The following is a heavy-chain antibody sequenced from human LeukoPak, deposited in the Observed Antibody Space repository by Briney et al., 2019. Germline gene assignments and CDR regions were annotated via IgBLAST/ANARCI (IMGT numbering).Heavy chain of an antibody. J-gene: IGHJ6*02. Sequence: GGSLRLSCAASGFTFDDYAMHWVRQAPGKGLEWVSGISWNSGSIGYADSVKGRFTISRDNAKNSLYLQMNSLRAEDTALYYCAKDIGLGGSGGYASNYYYYGMDVWGQGTTVTVSS. V-gene: IGHV3-9*01. CDR1: GFTFDDYA. D-gene: IGHD3-10*01. CDR2: ISWNSGSI. CDR3: AKDIGLGGSGGYASNYYYYGMDV.